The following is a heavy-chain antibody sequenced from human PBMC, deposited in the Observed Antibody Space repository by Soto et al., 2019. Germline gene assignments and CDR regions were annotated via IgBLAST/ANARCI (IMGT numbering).Heavy chain of an antibody. D-gene: IGHD3-16*01. CDR3: ARGFDYRWAD. Sequence: QVQLQESGPGLVKPSGTLFLTCVVSGDSIITQSHWWSWVRQSPGKGLEWMGEIHHSGSTNYNPSLKRRVTMAVANRKSQFSLQMTSVTAADTAVYSCARGFDYRWADWGQGSLVIVSS. CDR1: GDSIITQSHW. CDR2: IHHSGST. V-gene: IGHV4-4*02. J-gene: IGHJ4*02.